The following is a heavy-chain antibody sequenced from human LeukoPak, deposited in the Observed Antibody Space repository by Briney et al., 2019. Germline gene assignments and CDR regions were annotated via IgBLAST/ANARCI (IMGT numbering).Heavy chain of an antibody. D-gene: IGHD3-22*01. CDR2: TYYRSKWYH. Sequence: SQTLSLTCAISGDSISSNSAAWNWIRQSPSRGLEWLGRTYYRSKWYHDFAVSVTSLITISPDTSKNQFSLHLKSVTPDDTAVYYCARDLPESGYYHFDYWGQGTLVTVSS. J-gene: IGHJ4*02. V-gene: IGHV6-1*01. CDR1: GDSISSNSAA. CDR3: ARDLPESGYYHFDY.